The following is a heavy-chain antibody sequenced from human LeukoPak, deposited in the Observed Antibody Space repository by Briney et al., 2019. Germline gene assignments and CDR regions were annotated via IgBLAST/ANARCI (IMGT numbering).Heavy chain of an antibody. D-gene: IGHD3-22*01. CDR2: ISWNSGSI. CDR1: GFTFDDYA. J-gene: IGHJ3*02. CDR3: AKDISVVITSGVAFDI. Sequence: GGSLRLSCAASGFTFDDYAMHWVRQAPGKGLEWVSGISWNSGSIGYADSVKGRFTISRDNAENSLYLQMNSLRAEDTALYYCAKDISVVITSGVAFDIWGQGTMVTVSS. V-gene: IGHV3-9*01.